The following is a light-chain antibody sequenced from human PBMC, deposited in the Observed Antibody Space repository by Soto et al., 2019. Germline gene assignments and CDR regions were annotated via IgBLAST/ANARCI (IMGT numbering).Light chain of an antibody. CDR1: QSVSSY. Sequence: EIVLTQSPATLSLSPGERATLSCRASQSVSSYLAWYQQKPGQAPRLLIYDASNRATGIQARFSGSGSGTDFTLTIRSIEPEDFAVYYCQKRSNWPLTFGGGNKVDIK. J-gene: IGKJ4*01. V-gene: IGKV3-11*01. CDR2: DAS. CDR3: QKRSNWPLT.